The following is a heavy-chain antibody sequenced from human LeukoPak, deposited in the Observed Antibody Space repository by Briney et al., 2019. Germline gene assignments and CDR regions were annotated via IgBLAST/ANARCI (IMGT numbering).Heavy chain of an antibody. D-gene: IGHD5-18*01. V-gene: IGHV4-39*07. Sequence: PSVTLSLTCNISGGSISSSSYYWAWIRQPPGMGLEWIGTIYYSGSTDYNPSLKSRVTISVDTSNNQLSLKVKSLTAEDTAVYYCARGGGYSYGYEPVDYWGQGTLVTVSS. J-gene: IGHJ4*02. CDR3: ARGGGYSYGYEPVDY. CDR1: GGSISSSSYY. CDR2: IYYSGST.